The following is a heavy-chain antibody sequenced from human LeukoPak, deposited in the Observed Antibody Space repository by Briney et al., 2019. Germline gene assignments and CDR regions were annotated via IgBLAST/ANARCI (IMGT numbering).Heavy chain of an antibody. CDR1: GFTFSSYG. V-gene: IGHV3-30*03. Sequence: GGSLRLSCAASGFTFSSYGMHWVRQAPGKGLEWVAVISYDGSNKYYADSVKGRFTISRDNSENTLYLQMNSLRAEDTAVYYCARDKGATVDTAMAPDDWGQGTLVTVSS. CDR2: ISYDGSNK. J-gene: IGHJ4*02. D-gene: IGHD5-18*01. CDR3: ARDKGATVDTAMAPDD.